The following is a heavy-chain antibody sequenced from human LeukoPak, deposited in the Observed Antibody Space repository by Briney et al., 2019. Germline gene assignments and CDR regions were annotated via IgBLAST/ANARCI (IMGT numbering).Heavy chain of an antibody. J-gene: IGHJ3*02. Sequence: GGSLRLSCAASGFTFTTYWMHWVRQAPGKGLEWVSVIYSDGRTYYADSVKGRFTISRDNAKNSLYLQMNSLRAEDTAVYYCTRDYSSSSGRAFDIWGQGTMVTVSS. CDR2: IYSDGRT. V-gene: IGHV3-66*01. CDR3: TRDYSSSSGRAFDI. D-gene: IGHD6-6*01. CDR1: GFTFTTYW.